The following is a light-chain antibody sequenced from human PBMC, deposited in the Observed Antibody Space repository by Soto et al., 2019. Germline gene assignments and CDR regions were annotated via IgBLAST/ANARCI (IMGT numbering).Light chain of an antibody. V-gene: IGKV3-11*01. CDR3: QQCSDWPIT. Sequence: EIVLTQSPAILSLSPGERATLSCRASQGVSSYLTWYQQKPGQAPSLLIYAASNMATGIPARFSGSGSGTDFTLTISSLEPEDYAVYYCQQCSDWPITFGGGTKVEIK. J-gene: IGKJ4*01. CDR1: QGVSSY. CDR2: AAS.